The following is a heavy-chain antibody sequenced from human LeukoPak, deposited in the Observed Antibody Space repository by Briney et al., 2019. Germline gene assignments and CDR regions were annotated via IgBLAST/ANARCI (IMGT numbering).Heavy chain of an antibody. V-gene: IGHV1-69*13. Sequence: ASVKVSCKASGGTFSSYAISWVRQAPGQGLEWIGGIIPIFGTANYAQKFQGRVTITADESTSTAYMELSSLRSEDTAVYYCARTLLWFGELPDYFDYWGQGTLVTVSS. D-gene: IGHD3-10*01. J-gene: IGHJ4*02. CDR2: IIPIFGTA. CDR1: GGTFSSYA. CDR3: ARTLLWFGELPDYFDY.